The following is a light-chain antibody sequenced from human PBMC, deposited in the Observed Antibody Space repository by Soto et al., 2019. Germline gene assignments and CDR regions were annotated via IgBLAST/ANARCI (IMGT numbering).Light chain of an antibody. J-gene: IGLJ7*01. CDR3: CSYGGSRAV. CDR1: SSDVGSHNL. Sequence: QSALTQPASVSGSPGQSITISCTGTSSDVGSHNLVSWYQQHPGQAPKLMIYEVSKRPLGVSARFSASKSGNTASLTFSGPQAEDEADYYCCSYGGSRAVFGGGTQLTVL. V-gene: IGLV2-23*02. CDR2: EVS.